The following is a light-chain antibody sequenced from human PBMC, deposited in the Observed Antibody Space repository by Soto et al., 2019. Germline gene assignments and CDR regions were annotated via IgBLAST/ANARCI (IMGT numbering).Light chain of an antibody. CDR2: EGS. Sequence: QSALTQPASVSGSPGQSITISCTGTSSDVGSYNLVSWYQQHPGKAPKLMIYEGSKRPSGVSNRFSGSKSGNTASLTISGLQAEDESDYYCCSYAGTNRVLFGGGTKLSVL. CDR3: CSYAGTNRVL. J-gene: IGLJ2*01. CDR1: SSDVGSYNL. V-gene: IGLV2-23*01.